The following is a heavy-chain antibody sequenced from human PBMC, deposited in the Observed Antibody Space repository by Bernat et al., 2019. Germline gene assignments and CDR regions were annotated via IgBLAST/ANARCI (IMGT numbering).Heavy chain of an antibody. D-gene: IGHD4-11*01. CDR3: ARMKPLGRTVDYFQY. J-gene: IGHJ4*02. Sequence: QLQLQESGPGLVKPSETLSLSCVFPGFSITSGYSWGWVRHPPGKGLEWIASFYLSESTYYNAALKSRVTISVDKSKNLFSLKMDSVTAADTAIYYCARMKPLGRTVDYFQYWGQGTLVTVSS. CDR2: FYLSEST. V-gene: IGHV4-38-2*01. CDR1: GFSITSGYS.